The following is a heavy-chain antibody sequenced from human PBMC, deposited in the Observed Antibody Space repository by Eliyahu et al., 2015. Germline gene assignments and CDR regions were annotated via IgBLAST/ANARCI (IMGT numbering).Heavy chain of an antibody. CDR3: ARQAGQDFWNDY. CDR2: INPKSGDT. D-gene: IGHD3-3*01. Sequence: QVQLVQSGAEVKKPGASXKVSCKASGYTFNGXYIYWVRQAPGQGLEWMGWINPKSGDTYYAQKFQGWVTMTRDTSITTAYMELSRLRSDDTAVYYCARQAGQDFWNDYWGQGTLVTVSS. J-gene: IGHJ4*02. V-gene: IGHV1-2*04. CDR1: GYTFNGXY.